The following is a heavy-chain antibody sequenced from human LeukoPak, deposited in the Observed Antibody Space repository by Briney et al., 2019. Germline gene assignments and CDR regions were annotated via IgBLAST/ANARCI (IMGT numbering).Heavy chain of an antibody. Sequence: GGSLRLSCEASGFTFSNYGMHWVRQAPGKGLEWAAFIRHDGSKIYYADSVKGRFTISRDSSKSTLYLQTNSLRAEDTAVYYCVREGRSISVWCSGGSCYDFDYWGQGTLVTVSS. D-gene: IGHD2-15*01. CDR3: VREGRSISVWCSGGSCYDFDY. V-gene: IGHV3-30*02. CDR2: IRHDGSKI. J-gene: IGHJ4*02. CDR1: GFTFSNYG.